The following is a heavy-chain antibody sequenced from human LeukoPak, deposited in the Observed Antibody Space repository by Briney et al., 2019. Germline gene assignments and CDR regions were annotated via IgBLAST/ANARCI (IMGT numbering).Heavy chain of an antibody. D-gene: IGHD3-16*02. Sequence: GGSLRLSCAASGFTFSSYWMSWVRQAPGKGLEWVANIKQDGSEKYYVDSVKGRFTISRDNAKNSLYLQMNSLRAEDTAVYYCARGTYGGSPYYDYVWGSYRILDYWGQGTLVTVSS. CDR1: GFTFSSYW. J-gene: IGHJ4*02. V-gene: IGHV3-7*01. CDR2: IKQDGSEK. CDR3: ARGTYGGSPYYDYVWGSYRILDY.